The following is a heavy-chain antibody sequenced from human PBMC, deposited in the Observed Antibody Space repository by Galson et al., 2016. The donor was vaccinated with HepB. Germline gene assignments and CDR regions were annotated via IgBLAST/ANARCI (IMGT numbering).Heavy chain of an antibody. CDR2: ISSGGGMI. Sequence: SLRLSCAISGFTFNDYAMSWVRQAPGKGLEWVSGISSGGGMIYYANSARGRFTISRDNSKDTLFLQMNSLRDEDTAVYFCTRGGGSRYIDCLSIWGQGILITVSS. D-gene: IGHD3-9*01. J-gene: IGHJ4*02. CDR3: TRGGGSRYIDCLSI. CDR1: GFTFNDYA. V-gene: IGHV3-23*01.